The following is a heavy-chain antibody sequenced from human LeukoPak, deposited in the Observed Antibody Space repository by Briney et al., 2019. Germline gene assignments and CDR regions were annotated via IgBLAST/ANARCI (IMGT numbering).Heavy chain of an antibody. J-gene: IGHJ2*01. CDR3: ARVSLGNVVPAAPNWYFDL. Sequence: ASVKVSCKASGYTFTSYYMHWVRQAPGQGLEWMGIINPSGGSTSYAQKFQGRVTMTRDTSTSTVYMELSSLRSEDTAVYYCARVSLGNVVPAAPNWYFDLWGRGTLVTVSS. V-gene: IGHV1-46*01. CDR1: GYTFTSYY. D-gene: IGHD2-2*01. CDR2: INPSGGST.